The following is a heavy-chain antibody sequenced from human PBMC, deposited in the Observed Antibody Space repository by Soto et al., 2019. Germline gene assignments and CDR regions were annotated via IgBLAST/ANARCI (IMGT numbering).Heavy chain of an antibody. J-gene: IGHJ6*02. Sequence: QVQLVESGGGVVQPGRSLRLSCAASGFTFSSYGMHWVRQAPGKGLEWVAVISYDGSNKYYADSVKGRFTISRDNSKNTLYLQMNSLRAEDTAVYYCAKAGRAGGYGMDAWGQGTTVTVSS. D-gene: IGHD1-26*01. V-gene: IGHV3-30*18. CDR1: GFTFSSYG. CDR2: ISYDGSNK. CDR3: AKAGRAGGYGMDA.